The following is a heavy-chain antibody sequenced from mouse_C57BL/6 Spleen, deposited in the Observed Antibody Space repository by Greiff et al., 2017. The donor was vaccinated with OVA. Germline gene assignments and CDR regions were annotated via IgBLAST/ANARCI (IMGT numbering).Heavy chain of an antibody. J-gene: IGHJ4*01. CDR1: GYAFSSYW. V-gene: IGHV1-80*01. CDR2: IYPGDGDT. CDR3: AIPGSYYAMDY. Sequence: QVQLQQSGAELVKPGASVKISCKASGYAFSSYWMNWVKQRPGKGLEWIGQIYPGDGDTNYNGKFQGKATLTADKSSSTAYMQLSSLTSEDSAVYFCAIPGSYYAMDYWGQGTSVTVAS. D-gene: IGHD1-1*01.